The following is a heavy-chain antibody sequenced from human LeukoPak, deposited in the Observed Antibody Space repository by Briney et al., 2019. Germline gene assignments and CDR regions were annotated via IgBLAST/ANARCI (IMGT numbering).Heavy chain of an antibody. Sequence: GASVKVSCKASGYTFTSYDINWVRQATGQGLERMGWMNPNSGNTDYAQKFQGRVTMTRNTSISTAYMELSSLRSEDTAVYYCARATPVRYFDPTAHAFDIWSQGTMVTVSS. CDR2: MNPNSGNT. D-gene: IGHD3-9*01. V-gene: IGHV1-8*01. J-gene: IGHJ3*02. CDR3: ARATPVRYFDPTAHAFDI. CDR1: GYTFTSYD.